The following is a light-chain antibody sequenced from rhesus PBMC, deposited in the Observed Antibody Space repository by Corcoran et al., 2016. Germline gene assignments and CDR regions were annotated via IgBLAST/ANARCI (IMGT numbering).Light chain of an antibody. Sequence: DIQMTQSPSSLSASVGDTVTITCRASQGISRYVNWFQQKPGKAPKLLVYDASSLESGVPSRFSGCGSGTAFTLPISSLHPEDFAAYYCLQHTSSPLTFSVGTKVDIK. J-gene: IGKJ4*01. CDR2: DAS. V-gene: IGKV1-28*03. CDR3: LQHTSSPLT. CDR1: QGISRY.